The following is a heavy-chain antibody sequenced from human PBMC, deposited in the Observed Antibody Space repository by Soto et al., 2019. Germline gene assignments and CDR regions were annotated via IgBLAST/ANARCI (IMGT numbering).Heavy chain of an antibody. CDR1: GFTFSSYG. D-gene: IGHD4-17*01. CDR2: ISYDGSNK. V-gene: IGHV3-30*18. CDR3: AKDPMNMYGDYGDEDY. Sequence: QVQLVESGGGVVQPGRSLRLSCAASGFTFSSYGMHWVRQAPGKGLEWVAVISYDGSNKYYADSVKGRFTISRDNSKNTQDLQMNSLRAEDTAVYYCAKDPMNMYGDYGDEDYWGQGTLVTVSS. J-gene: IGHJ4*02.